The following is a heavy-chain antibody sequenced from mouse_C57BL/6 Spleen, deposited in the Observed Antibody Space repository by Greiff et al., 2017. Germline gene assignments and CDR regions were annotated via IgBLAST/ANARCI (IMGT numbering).Heavy chain of an antibody. CDR1: GFNIKDYY. J-gene: IGHJ3*01. D-gene: IGHD1-1*01. Sequence: EVKLVESGAELVKPGASVKLSCTASGFNIKDYYMHWVKPRTEQGLEWIGRLDPEDGETKYAPKFQGKATITADTSSNTAYLQLSSLTSEDTAVYYCARDYGSSYAFAYWGQGTLVTVSA. V-gene: IGHV14-2*01. CDR2: LDPEDGET. CDR3: ARDYGSSYAFAY.